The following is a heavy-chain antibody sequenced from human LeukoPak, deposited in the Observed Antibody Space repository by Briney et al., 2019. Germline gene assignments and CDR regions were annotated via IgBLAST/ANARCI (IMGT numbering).Heavy chain of an antibody. CDR2: ISAYNGNT. J-gene: IGHJ4*02. V-gene: IGHV1-18*01. CDR1: GYTFTSYG. CDR3: ARLQTVLIAAAGRLETDY. Sequence: ASVKVSCKASGYTFTSYGISWVRQAPGQGLEWMGWISAYNGNTNYAQKLQGRVTMTTDTSTSTAYMELRSLRSDDTAVYYCARLQTVLIAAAGRLETDYWGQGTLVTVSS. D-gene: IGHD6-13*01.